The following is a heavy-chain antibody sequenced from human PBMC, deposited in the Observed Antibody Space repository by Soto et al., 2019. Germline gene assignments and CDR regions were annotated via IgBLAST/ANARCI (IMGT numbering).Heavy chain of an antibody. Sequence: EVQLLESGGGLVQPGGSLRLSCEASGFTFSTSAMSWVRQAPGKGLEWVSTISDSGSTYYADSVKGRFTISRDNSKNTLYLQMNSLGAEDTAVCYCAKVWGEDGYCSRTSCLYYFHHWGQGTLVTVSS. D-gene: IGHD2-2*03. V-gene: IGHV3-23*01. J-gene: IGHJ4*02. CDR3: AKVWGEDGYCSRTSCLYYFHH. CDR2: ISDSGST. CDR1: GFTFSTSA.